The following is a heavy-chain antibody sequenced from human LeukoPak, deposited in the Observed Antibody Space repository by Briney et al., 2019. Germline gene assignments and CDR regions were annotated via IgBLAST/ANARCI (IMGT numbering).Heavy chain of an antibody. CDR2: ISAYNGNT. CDR1: GYTFTSYG. Sequence: ASVKVSCKASGYTFTSYGISWVRQAPGQGLEWMGLISAYNGNTNYAQKLQGRVTMTTDTSTSTAYMELRSLRSDDTAVYYCAGDGRSSGWLANFDYWGQGTLVTVSS. D-gene: IGHD6-19*01. J-gene: IGHJ4*02. V-gene: IGHV1-18*01. CDR3: AGDGRSSGWLANFDY.